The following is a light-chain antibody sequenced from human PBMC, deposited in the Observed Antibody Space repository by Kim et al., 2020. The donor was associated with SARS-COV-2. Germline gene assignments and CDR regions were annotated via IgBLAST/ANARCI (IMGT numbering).Light chain of an antibody. CDR1: NIGSKS. Sequence: PGQTASITGGGSNIGSKSVHWYQQKPGQAPVLAMYYDKDRPAGIPERFSGSNSGNTATLTITRVEAGDEADYYCQVWDSTNDQAVFGGGTQLTVL. CDR3: QVWDSTNDQAV. J-gene: IGLJ3*02. V-gene: IGLV3-21*04. CDR2: YDK.